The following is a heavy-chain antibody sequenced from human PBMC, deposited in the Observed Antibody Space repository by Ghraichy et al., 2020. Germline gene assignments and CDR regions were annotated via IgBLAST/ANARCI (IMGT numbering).Heavy chain of an antibody. J-gene: IGHJ6*02. V-gene: IGHV3-48*02. Sequence: GSLRLSCAASGFTFSSYNMHWVRQAPGKGLEWVSYISSPSSTIYYADSVKGRFTISRDNARNSLFLQVNSLRDEDTAVYYCARDSYGSGRGYYGMDVWGQGTTVTVSS. D-gene: IGHD3-10*01. CDR2: ISSPSSTI. CDR3: ARDSYGSGRGYYGMDV. CDR1: GFTFSSYN.